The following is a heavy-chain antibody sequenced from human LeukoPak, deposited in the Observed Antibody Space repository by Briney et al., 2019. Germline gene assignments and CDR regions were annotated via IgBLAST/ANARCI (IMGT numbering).Heavy chain of an antibody. CDR3: AKGVSGNSFYLDY. J-gene: IGHJ4*02. CDR1: GFTFSTDG. CDR2: INFDGSAK. V-gene: IGHV3-30*02. D-gene: IGHD1-20*01. Sequence: GGSLKLSCAASGFTFSTDGIHWVRQAPGKRPERVANINFDGSAKYYADSLKGRFTISRDNSKNTLYLEMNSLRVEDTAVYYCAKGVSGNSFYLDYWGQGTLVTVSS.